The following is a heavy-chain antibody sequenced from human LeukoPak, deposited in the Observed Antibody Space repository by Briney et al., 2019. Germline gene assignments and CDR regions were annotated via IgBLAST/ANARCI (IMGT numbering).Heavy chain of an antibody. Sequence: ASVKVSCKASGYTFTGYYMHWVRQAPGQGLEWMGWINPNSGGTNYAQKFQGRVTVTRDTSISTAYMELSRLRSDDTAVYYCARGHDYYYYMDVWGKGTTVTVSS. V-gene: IGHV1-2*02. CDR1: GYTFTGYY. CDR2: INPNSGGT. J-gene: IGHJ6*03. CDR3: ARGHDYYYYMDV.